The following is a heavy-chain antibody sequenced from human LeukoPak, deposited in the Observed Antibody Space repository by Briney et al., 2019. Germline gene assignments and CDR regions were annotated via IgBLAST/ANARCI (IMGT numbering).Heavy chain of an antibody. CDR1: GFTVSSNY. D-gene: IGHD4-17*01. J-gene: IGHJ4*02. CDR2: ISSSSSYI. V-gene: IGHV3-21*01. CDR3: AREIGDLGGYFDY. Sequence: GGSLRLSCAASGFTVSSNYMSWVRQAPGKGLEWVSSISSSSSYIYYADSVKGRFTISRDNAKNSLYLQMNSLRAEDTAVYYCAREIGDLGGYFDYWGQGTLVTVSS.